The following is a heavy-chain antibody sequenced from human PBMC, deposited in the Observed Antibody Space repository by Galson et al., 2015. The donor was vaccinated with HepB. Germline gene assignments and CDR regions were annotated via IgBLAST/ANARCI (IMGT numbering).Heavy chain of an antibody. CDR2: INTNTGNP. CDR3: ARDHTFRGAEVPFDP. Sequence: SVKVSCKASGYTFTQYAMNWVRQAPGQGLEWMGWINTNTGNPTYAQGFTGRFVFSLDTSVSTAYLQISSLKAEDTAVYYCARDHTFRGAEVPFDPWGQGTLVTVSS. V-gene: IGHV7-4-1*02. CDR1: GYTFTQYA. D-gene: IGHD3-16*01. J-gene: IGHJ5*02.